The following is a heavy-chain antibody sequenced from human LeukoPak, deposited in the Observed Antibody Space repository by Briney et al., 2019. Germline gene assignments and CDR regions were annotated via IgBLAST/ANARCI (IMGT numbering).Heavy chain of an antibody. CDR3: AAYYYGSGTYSYYFDY. J-gene: IGHJ4*02. D-gene: IGHD3-10*01. V-gene: IGHV3-48*01. CDR1: GFTFSSYS. CDR2: ISSSSSTI. Sequence: GGSLRLSCAASGFTFSSYSMNWVRQAPGKGLEWVSYISSSSSTIYYADSVKGRFTISRDNAKNSLYLQMNSLRAEDTAVYYCAAYYYGSGTYSYYFDYWSQGTLVTVSS.